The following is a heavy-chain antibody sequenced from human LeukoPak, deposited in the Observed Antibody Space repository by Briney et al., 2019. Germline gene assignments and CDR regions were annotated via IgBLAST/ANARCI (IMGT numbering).Heavy chain of an antibody. D-gene: IGHD6-13*01. CDR3: AKGSSSWYVGYYYYYMDV. CDR1: GFTFSNYN. J-gene: IGHJ6*03. V-gene: IGHV3-48*01. Sequence: PGGSLRLSCAASGFTFSNYNMNWVLQAPGKGLEWISYMSSPRPTIYYSNSVAGRFTISRDDARGSLFLQLNSLRVEDTAVYYCAKGSSSWYVGYYYYYMDVWGKGTTVTVSS. CDR2: MSSPRPTI.